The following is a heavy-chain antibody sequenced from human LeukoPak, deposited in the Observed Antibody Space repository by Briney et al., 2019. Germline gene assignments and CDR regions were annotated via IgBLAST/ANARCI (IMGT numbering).Heavy chain of an antibody. CDR3: ARDGSGSGSFCLYYYYYYMDV. CDR2: ISSSSSYI. Sequence: GGSLRLSCAASGFTFSSYSMNWVRKAPGKGLEWVSSISSSSSYIYYADSVKGRFTISRDNAKNSLYLQMNSLRAEVTAVYYCARDGSGSGSFCLYYYYYYMDVWGKGTTVTVSS. D-gene: IGHD3-10*01. V-gene: IGHV3-21*01. J-gene: IGHJ6*03. CDR1: GFTFSSYS.